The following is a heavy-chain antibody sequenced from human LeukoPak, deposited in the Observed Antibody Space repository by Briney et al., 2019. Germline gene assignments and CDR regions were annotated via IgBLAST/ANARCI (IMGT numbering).Heavy chain of an antibody. Sequence: SETLSLTCNVSGGSITSYYWNRIRQPPGKGLEWIGYIYYTGSTNSNPSLRSRVTMSLDTSKNQFSLKLSSVTATDTARYYCAGSYFYDGNRYFDYWGQGALVTASS. V-gene: IGHV4-59*08. CDR1: GGSITSYY. D-gene: IGHD3-22*01. J-gene: IGHJ4*02. CDR3: AGSYFYDGNRYFDY. CDR2: IYYTGST.